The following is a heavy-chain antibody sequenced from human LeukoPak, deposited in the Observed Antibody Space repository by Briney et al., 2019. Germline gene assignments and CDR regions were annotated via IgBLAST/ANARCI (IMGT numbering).Heavy chain of an antibody. D-gene: IGHD3-3*01. V-gene: IGHV3-30*04. J-gene: IGHJ3*02. CDR3: ARARPYDFWSGYIDAFDI. CDR1: GFTFSSYA. Sequence: PGGSLRLSCAASGFTFSSYAMHWVRQAPGKGLEWVAVISYDGSNKYYADSVKGRFTISRDNSKNTLYLQMNGLRAEDTAVYYCARARPYDFWSGYIDAFDIWGQGTMVTVSS. CDR2: ISYDGSNK.